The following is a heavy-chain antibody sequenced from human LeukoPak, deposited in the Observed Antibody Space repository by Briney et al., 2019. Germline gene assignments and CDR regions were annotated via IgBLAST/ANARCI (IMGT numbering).Heavy chain of an antibody. CDR1: GGSISSGGYY. J-gene: IGHJ4*02. CDR2: IYYSGST. D-gene: IGHD2-21*02. V-gene: IGHV4-31*03. Sequence: SETLSLTCTVSGGSISSGGYYWSWIRQHPGKGLEWIGYIYYSGSTYYNPSLKSRVTISVDTSKNQFSPKLSSVTAADTAVYYCASYCGGDCYSGFGYWGQGTLVTVSS. CDR3: ASYCGGDCYSGFGY.